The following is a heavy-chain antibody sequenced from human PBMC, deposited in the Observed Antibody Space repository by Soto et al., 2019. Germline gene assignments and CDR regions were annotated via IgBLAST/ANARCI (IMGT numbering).Heavy chain of an antibody. V-gene: IGHV3-74*01. J-gene: IGHJ6*02. CDR2: IYTDGSRT. CDR3: ARGLMHLYGMVV. CDR1: GFTFSSYW. Sequence: EVQLVESGGGLVQPGGSLRLSCAASGFTFSSYWMHWVRQAPGKGLVWVSRIYTDGSRTNYADSVKGRFTISRDNAKNTLYLQINSLRAEDTAVYYCARGLMHLYGMVVWGQGTTVTVSS. D-gene: IGHD3-16*01.